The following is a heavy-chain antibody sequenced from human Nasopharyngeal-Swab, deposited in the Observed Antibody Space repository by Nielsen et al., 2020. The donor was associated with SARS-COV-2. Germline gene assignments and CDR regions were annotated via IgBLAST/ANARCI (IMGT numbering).Heavy chain of an antibody. Sequence: VRQAPGKGLEWVAVIWYDGSNKYYAGSVKGRFTISRDNSKNTLYLQMNSLRAEDTAVYYCARERATAMVRRNYYYYGMDVWGQGTTVTVSS. CDR3: ARERATAMVRRNYYYYGMDV. J-gene: IGHJ6*02. V-gene: IGHV3-33*01. CDR2: IWYDGSNK. D-gene: IGHD5-18*01.